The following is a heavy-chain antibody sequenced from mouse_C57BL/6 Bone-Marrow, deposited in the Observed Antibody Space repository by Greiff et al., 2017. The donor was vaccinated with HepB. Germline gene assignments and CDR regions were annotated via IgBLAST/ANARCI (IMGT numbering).Heavy chain of an antibody. CDR2: IDPENGDT. J-gene: IGHJ1*03. V-gene: IGHV14-4*01. D-gene: IGHD2-1*01. Sequence: EVQLQQSGAELVRPGASVKLSCTASGFNIKDDYMHWVKQRPEQGLEWIGWIDPENGDTEYASKFQGKATITADTSSNTASLQLSSLTSEDTAVYYCTTMVTTSSYWYFDVWGTGTTVTVSS. CDR3: TTMVTTSSYWYFDV. CDR1: GFNIKDDY.